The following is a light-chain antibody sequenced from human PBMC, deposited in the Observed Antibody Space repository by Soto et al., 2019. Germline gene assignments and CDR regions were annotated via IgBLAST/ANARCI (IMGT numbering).Light chain of an antibody. J-gene: IGLJ2*01. CDR3: SSFTSSNTLV. Sequence: QSALTQPASVSGSPGQSITISCTGTSSDVGGYIYVSWHQQHPGTAPKLMIYDFSNRPSGGSTRFSGSKSCNTASLTISGLQAEDAADYYCSSFTSSNTLVFGGGTKLTVL. CDR2: DFS. CDR1: SSDVGGYIY. V-gene: IGLV2-14*01.